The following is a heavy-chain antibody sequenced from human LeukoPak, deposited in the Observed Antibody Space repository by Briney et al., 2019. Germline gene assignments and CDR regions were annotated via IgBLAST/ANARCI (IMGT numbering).Heavy chain of an antibody. Sequence: GASVKVSCKASGYTFTSYYMHWVRQAPGQGLEWMGIINPSGGSTSYAQKFQGRVTMTRDTSTSTVYMELSSLRSEDTAVYYCVISPSAAAPFDYWGQGTLVTVSS. CDR3: VISPSAAAPFDY. CDR1: GYTFTSYY. V-gene: IGHV1-46*01. CDR2: INPSGGST. J-gene: IGHJ4*02. D-gene: IGHD6-13*01.